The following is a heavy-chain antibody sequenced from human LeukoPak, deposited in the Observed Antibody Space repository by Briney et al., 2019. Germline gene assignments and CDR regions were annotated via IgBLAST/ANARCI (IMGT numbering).Heavy chain of an antibody. Sequence: GGSLRLSCAASGFTFSSYGMSWVRQAPGKGLEWVSAISGSGGSTYYADSVKGRFTISRDNSKNTLYLQMNSLRAEDAAVYNCAKDHNYASGSSYLVGPHYYYMDVWGKGTTVTISS. CDR3: AKDHNYASGSSYLVGPHYYYMDV. CDR1: GFTFSSYG. D-gene: IGHD3-10*01. J-gene: IGHJ6*03. CDR2: ISGSGGST. V-gene: IGHV3-23*01.